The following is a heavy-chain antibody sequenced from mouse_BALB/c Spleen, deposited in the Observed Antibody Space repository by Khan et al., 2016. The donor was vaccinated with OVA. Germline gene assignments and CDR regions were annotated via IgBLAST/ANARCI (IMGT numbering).Heavy chain of an antibody. CDR2: ITSCGSYT. CDR3: TRDRNYYGSSFYFDY. D-gene: IGHD1-1*01. Sequence: EVELVESGGGLVKPGGSLRLSCAASGFTFSSYSMSWVRQTPEKRLEWVATITSCGSYTYYPDSLQGRFTISRDNAKNTLYLQMSSLKSEDTAIYDCTRDRNYYGSSFYFDYWGQGTTLTVSS. CDR1: GFTFSSYS. J-gene: IGHJ2*01. V-gene: IGHV5-6-4*01.